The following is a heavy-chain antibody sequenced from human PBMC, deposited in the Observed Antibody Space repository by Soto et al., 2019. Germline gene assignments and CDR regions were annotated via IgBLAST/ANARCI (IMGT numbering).Heavy chain of an antibody. D-gene: IGHD6-13*01. V-gene: IGHV4-34*01. CDR2: INHSGST. Sequence: QVQLQQWGAGLLKPSETLSLTCAVYGGSCSGYYWSWIRQPPGKGLEWIGEINHSGSTNYNPSLKSRVTISVDTSKNQFSLKLSSVTAADTAVYYCARVKSGYSSSWSFDYWGQGTLVTVSS. CDR3: ARVKSGYSSSWSFDY. J-gene: IGHJ4*02. CDR1: GGSCSGYY.